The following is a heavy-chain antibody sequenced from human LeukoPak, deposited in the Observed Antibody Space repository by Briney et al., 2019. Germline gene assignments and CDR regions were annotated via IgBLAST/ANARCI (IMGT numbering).Heavy chain of an antibody. CDR2: IYYSGST. J-gene: IGHJ5*02. CDR3: ARGFGPVVAATPGWFDP. D-gene: IGHD2-15*01. V-gene: IGHV4-59*01. Sequence: SETLSLTCTVSGGSISRYYWSWIRQPPGKGLEWIGYIYYSGSTNYNPSLKSRVTISVDTSKNQFSLKLSSVTAADTAVYYCARGFGPVVAATPGWFDPWGQGTLVTVSS. CDR1: GGSISRYY.